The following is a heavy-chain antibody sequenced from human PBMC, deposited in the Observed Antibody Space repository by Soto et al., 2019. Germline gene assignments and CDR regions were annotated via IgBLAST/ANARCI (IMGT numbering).Heavy chain of an antibody. CDR1: GASIGRGGYY. J-gene: IGHJ4*02. V-gene: IGHV4-31*03. D-gene: IGHD2-21*01. CDR2: IHFSGET. Sequence: QVQLQESGPGLMKPSQTLSLTCTVSGASIGRGGYYWTWSRQHPGKALEWMGHIHFSGETNYNPSLMGRLTMSIDTSTNQFSLNLAAVTAADTAMYYCARDQGGDLYYWGQGTLVTVSS. CDR3: ARDQGGDLYY.